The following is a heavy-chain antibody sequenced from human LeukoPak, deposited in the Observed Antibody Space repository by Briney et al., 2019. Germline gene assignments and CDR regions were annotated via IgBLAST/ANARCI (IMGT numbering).Heavy chain of an antibody. CDR1: GGSISSYY. CDR3: ARDPFRSSFDS. CDR2: IYYSGST. V-gene: IGHV4-59*12. D-gene: IGHD1-26*01. Sequence: PSETLSLTCTVSGGSISSYYWSWIRQPPGKGLEWIGYIYYSGSTNYNPSLKSRVTISVDTSKTQFSLKLTSVTAADTAVYYCARDPFRSSFDSWGQGALVTVSS. J-gene: IGHJ4*02.